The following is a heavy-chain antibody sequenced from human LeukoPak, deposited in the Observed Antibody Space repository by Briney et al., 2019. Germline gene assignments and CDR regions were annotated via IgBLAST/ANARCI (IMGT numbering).Heavy chain of an antibody. CDR2: ISAYNGNT. CDR1: GYTFTSYG. J-gene: IGHJ6*03. Sequence: ASVKVSCKASGYTFTSYGISWVRQAPGQGLEWMGWISAYNGNTNYAQKLQGRVTMTTDTSTSTAYMELRSLRSDDTAVYYCARDWPTTSNTSCLWCYYYYMDVWGKGTTVTVSS. D-gene: IGHD2-2*01. V-gene: IGHV1-18*01. CDR3: ARDWPTTSNTSCLWCYYYYMDV.